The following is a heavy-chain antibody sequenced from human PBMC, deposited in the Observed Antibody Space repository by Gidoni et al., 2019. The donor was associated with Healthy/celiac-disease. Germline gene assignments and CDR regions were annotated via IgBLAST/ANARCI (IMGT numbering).Heavy chain of an antibody. D-gene: IGHD2-2*01. J-gene: IGHJ6*02. CDR2: IIPIFGTA. V-gene: IGHV1-69*01. Sequence: QVQLVQSGAEVKKPGSSVTVSCKASGGTFSSYAISWVRQAPGQGLEWMGGIIPIFGTANYAQKFQGRVTITADESTSTAYMELSSLRSEDTAVYYCARAYCSSTSCYDMLYYYYGMDVWGQGTTVTVSS. CDR3: ARAYCSSTSCYDMLYYYYGMDV. CDR1: GGTFSSYA.